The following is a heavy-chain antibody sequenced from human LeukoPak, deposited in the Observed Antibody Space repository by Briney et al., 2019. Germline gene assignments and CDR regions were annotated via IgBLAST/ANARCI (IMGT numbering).Heavy chain of an antibody. V-gene: IGHV3-53*01. CDR2: IYRDNT. CDR1: GFTVSSNS. Sequence: PGGSLRLSCTVSGFTVSSNSMSWVRQPPGKGLDWVSFIYRDNTHYSDSVKGRFTISRDNSKNTLYLQMNSLRAEDTAVYYCARRAGAYSHPYDYWGQGTLVTVSS. CDR3: ARRAGAYSHPYDY. J-gene: IGHJ4*02. D-gene: IGHD3-16*01.